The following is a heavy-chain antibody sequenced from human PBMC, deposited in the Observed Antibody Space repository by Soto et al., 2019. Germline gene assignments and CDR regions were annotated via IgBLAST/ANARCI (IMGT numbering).Heavy chain of an antibody. J-gene: IGHJ3*02. V-gene: IGHV3-21*01. CDR1: GFMFTRST. D-gene: IGHD3-9*01. CDR3: ARVGTGSSTPLDI. CDR2: ITSASDYI. Sequence: PGGSLRLSCVASGFMFTRSTMTWVRQAPGKGLEWVSSITSASDYIFYADSVKGRFTTSRDNAKDSLYLQMNSLRAEDTAVYYCARVGTGSSTPLDIWGQGTMVTVSS.